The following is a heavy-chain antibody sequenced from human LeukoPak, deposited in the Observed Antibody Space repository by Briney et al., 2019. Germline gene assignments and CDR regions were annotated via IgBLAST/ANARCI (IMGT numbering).Heavy chain of an antibody. D-gene: IGHD6-19*01. Sequence: GSSVKVSCKASGGTFSSYAISWVRQAPGQGLEWMGGIIPIFGTANYAQKFQGRVTMTRDTSTSTVYMELSSLRSEDTAVYYCARVVDSSGWYGEDYWGQGTLVTVSS. J-gene: IGHJ4*02. V-gene: IGHV1-69*05. CDR1: GGTFSSYA. CDR2: IIPIFGTA. CDR3: ARVVDSSGWYGEDY.